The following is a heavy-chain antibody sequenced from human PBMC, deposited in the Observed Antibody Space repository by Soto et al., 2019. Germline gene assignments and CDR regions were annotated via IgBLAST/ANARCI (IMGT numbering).Heavy chain of an antibody. CDR2: IQTKSNDYAT. CDR3: TCSVSGDTGLHF. D-gene: IGHD5-18*01. CDR1: GSTFSDSA. V-gene: IGHV3-73*02. J-gene: IGHJ4*02. Sequence: ELQLVESGGALVQPGGSLRLSCAASGSTFSDSAMHWVRLGSGKGLEWVGRIQTKSNDYATAYGESVKGRFTISRDESKDTAYLQMNSLKADDTAVYFCTCSVSGDTGLHFWGQGTLVTVSS.